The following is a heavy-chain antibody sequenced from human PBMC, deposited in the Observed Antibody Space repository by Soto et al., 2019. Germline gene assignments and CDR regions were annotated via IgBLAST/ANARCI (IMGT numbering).Heavy chain of an antibody. CDR2: INHSGST. J-gene: IGHJ5*02. CDR3: ARGFGPRWIWDSILSPFDP. Sequence: QVQLQQWGAGLLKPSETLSLTCAVYGGSFSGYYWSWIRQPPGKGLEWIGGINHSGSTNYNPSLRSRVTISVDTSKNQFSLKLSSVTAADTAVYYCARGFGPRWIWDSILSPFDPWGQGTLVTVSS. D-gene: IGHD3-3*02. CDR1: GGSFSGYY. V-gene: IGHV4-34*01.